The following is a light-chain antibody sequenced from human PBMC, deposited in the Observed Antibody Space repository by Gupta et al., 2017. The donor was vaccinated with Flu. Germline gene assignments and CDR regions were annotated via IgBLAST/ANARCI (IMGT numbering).Light chain of an antibody. CDR1: SSNIGSNY. CDR2: SNI. Sequence: QSVLTQPPSASGTPGQRVTISCSGSSSNIGSNYVYWYQQLPATDPPILIVSNIHRPSAVPDRCSCATNCTSASPVISARRYEDEADEYYSASDASMSGPWVFGGGTKVTVL. J-gene: IGLJ3*02. CDR3: SASDASMSGPWV. V-gene: IGLV1-47*02.